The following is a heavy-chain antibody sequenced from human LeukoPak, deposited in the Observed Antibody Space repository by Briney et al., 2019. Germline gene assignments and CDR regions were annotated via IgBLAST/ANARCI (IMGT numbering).Heavy chain of an antibody. CDR2: IYYSGST. Sequence: PSETLSLTCTVSGGSISSSSYYWGWIRQPPGKGLEWIGSIYYSGSTYYNPSLKSRVTISVDTSKNQFSLMLTSVTDADTAVYYCAGTLPQYCSGGSCTMAPFDFWGQGTLVTVSS. V-gene: IGHV4-39*07. J-gene: IGHJ4*02. CDR3: AGTLPQYCSGGSCTMAPFDF. D-gene: IGHD2-15*01. CDR1: GGSISSSSYY.